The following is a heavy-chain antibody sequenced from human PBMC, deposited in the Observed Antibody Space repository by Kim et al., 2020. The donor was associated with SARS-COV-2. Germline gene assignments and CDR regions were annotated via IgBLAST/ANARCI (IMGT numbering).Heavy chain of an antibody. CDR2: TDADNGNT. J-gene: IGHJ4*02. CDR1: GYTFTSYA. CDR3: ARNEDY. Sequence: ASVKVSCKASGYTFTSYAFHWVRQAPGQRLEWMGWTDADNGNTKYSQKFQGRVTITRDTSAGTAYMELSSLRSEGTAVYYCARNEDYWGQGTLVTVSS. V-gene: IGHV1-3*01.